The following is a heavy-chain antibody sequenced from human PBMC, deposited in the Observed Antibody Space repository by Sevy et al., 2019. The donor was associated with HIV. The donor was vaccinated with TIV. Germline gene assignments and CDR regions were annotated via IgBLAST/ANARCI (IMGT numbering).Heavy chain of an antibody. Sequence: GGSLRLSCAASGFTFSTYWMTWVRQAPGKGLEWVANIKQDGSEKYYAGSVKDRLTVSRDNTKNSPYLQLNSLRAEDTAIYYCARAPVGSGWYFPRGIDYWGQGTLVTVSS. V-gene: IGHV3-7*01. D-gene: IGHD6-13*01. CDR2: IKQDGSEK. J-gene: IGHJ4*02. CDR3: ARAPVGSGWYFPRGIDY. CDR1: GFTFSTYW.